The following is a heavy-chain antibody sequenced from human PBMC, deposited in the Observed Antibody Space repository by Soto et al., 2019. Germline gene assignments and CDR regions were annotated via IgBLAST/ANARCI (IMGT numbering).Heavy chain of an antibody. CDR1: GGTFSSYA. V-gene: IGHV1-69*13. CDR3: ARGRGYDYGDYYFDY. CDR2: IIPIFGTA. D-gene: IGHD4-17*01. Sequence: ASVKVSCKASGGTFSSYAISWVRQAPGQGLEWMGGIIPIFGTANYAQKFQGRVTITADESTSTAYMEPSSLRSEDTAVYYCARGRGYDYGDYYFDYWGQGTLVTVSS. J-gene: IGHJ4*02.